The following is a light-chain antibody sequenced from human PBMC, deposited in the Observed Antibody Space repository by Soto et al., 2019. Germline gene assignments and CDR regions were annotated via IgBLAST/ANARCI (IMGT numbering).Light chain of an antibody. V-gene: IGLV2-23*01. J-gene: IGLJ1*01. CDR3: ASYAGGSTYV. Sequence: QSVLTQPASVSGSPGQSITISCTGTSNDVGNYNLVSWYQHQPGKAPKVIMYEDSNRPSGVSNRFSGSNSDNTASLTISGLQTEDEADYYCASYAGGSTYVFGSGTKLTVL. CDR1: SNDVGNYNL. CDR2: EDS.